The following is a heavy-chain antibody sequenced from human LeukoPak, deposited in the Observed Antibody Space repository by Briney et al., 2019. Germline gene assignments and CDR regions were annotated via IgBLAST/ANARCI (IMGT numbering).Heavy chain of an antibody. V-gene: IGHV4-59*01. CDR1: GGSISSYY. J-gene: IGHJ6*02. CDR3: ARYPQNYYYYGMDV. Sequence: SETLSLTCTVSGGSISSYYWSWLRQPPGKGLEWIGYIYYSGSTNYNPSLKSRVTISVDTSKNQFSLKLSSVTAADTAVYYCARYPQNYYYYGMDVWGQGTTVTVFS. CDR2: IYYSGST.